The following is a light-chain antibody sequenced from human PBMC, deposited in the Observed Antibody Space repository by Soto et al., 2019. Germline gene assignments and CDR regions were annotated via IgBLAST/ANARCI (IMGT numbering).Light chain of an antibody. CDR3: RQLNSYPLT. Sequence: DIQMSHSPSTLSASVGARLIITCRASQGIKNDLGWYQQKPGKAPKPLIYAASTLQSGVPSRFSGSGSGTEFTLTISSLQPEDFATYYCRQLNSYPLTFGPGTKVDIK. V-gene: IGKV1-17*01. CDR2: AAS. J-gene: IGKJ3*01. CDR1: QGIKND.